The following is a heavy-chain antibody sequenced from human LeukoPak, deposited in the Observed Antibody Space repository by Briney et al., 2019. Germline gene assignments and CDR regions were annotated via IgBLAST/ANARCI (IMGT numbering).Heavy chain of an antibody. CDR1: GGSISSYY. V-gene: IGHV4-59*12. CDR3: ARVISSSWYSFDY. Sequence: KSSETLSLTCTVSGGSISSYYWSWIRQPPGKGLEWIGYIYHSGSTYYNPSLKSRVTISVDRSKNQFSLKLSSVTAADTAVYYCARVISSSWYSFDYWGQGTLVTVSS. D-gene: IGHD6-13*01. CDR2: IYHSGST. J-gene: IGHJ4*02.